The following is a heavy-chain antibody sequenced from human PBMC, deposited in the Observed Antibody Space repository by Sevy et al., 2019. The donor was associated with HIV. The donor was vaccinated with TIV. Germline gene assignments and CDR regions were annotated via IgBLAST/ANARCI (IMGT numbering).Heavy chain of an antibody. CDR1: GFTFSSYS. V-gene: IGHV3-21*01. D-gene: IGHD3-22*01. Sequence: GGSLRLSCAASGFTFSSYSMNWVRQAPGKGLEWVSSISSSSSYIYYADSVKGRFTISRDNAKNSLYLQMNSLRAEDRAVYYCARDYYDSSGFFDYWGQGTLVTVSS. CDR3: ARDYYDSSGFFDY. J-gene: IGHJ4*02. CDR2: ISSSSSYI.